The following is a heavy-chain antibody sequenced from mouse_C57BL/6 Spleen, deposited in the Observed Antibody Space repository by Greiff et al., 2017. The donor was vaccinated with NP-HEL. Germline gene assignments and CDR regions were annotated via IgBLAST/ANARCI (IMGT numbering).Heavy chain of an antibody. CDR3: ARSGDYLYYYAMDY. Sequence: VQLQQSGPVLVKPGASVKMSCKASGYTFTDYYMNWVKQSPGKSLEWIGVINPYNGGTSYNQKFKGKATLTVDKSSSTAYMELNSLTSEDSAVYYCARSGDYLYYYAMDYWGQGTSVTVSS. CDR2: INPYNGGT. V-gene: IGHV1-19*01. J-gene: IGHJ4*01. CDR1: GYTFTDYY. D-gene: IGHD2-4*01.